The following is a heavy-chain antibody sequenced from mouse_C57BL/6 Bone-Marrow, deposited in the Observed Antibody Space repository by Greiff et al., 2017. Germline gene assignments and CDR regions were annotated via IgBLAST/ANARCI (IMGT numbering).Heavy chain of an antibody. CDR3: ARHFYYYGSSHWYFDV. D-gene: IGHD1-1*01. CDR2: IYPRSGNT. J-gene: IGHJ1*03. V-gene: IGHV1-81*01. CDR1: GYTFTSYG. Sequence: VQLQESGAELARPGASVKLSCKASGYTFTSYGISWVKQRTGQGLEWIGEIYPRSGNTYYNEKFKGKATLPADKSSSTAYMELRSLTSEDSAVYFCARHFYYYGSSHWYFDVWGTGTTVTVSS.